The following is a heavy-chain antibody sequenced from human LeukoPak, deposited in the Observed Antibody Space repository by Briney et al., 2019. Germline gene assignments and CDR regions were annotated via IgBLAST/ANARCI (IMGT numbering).Heavy chain of an antibody. J-gene: IGHJ3*02. CDR2: INWNGANT. CDR3: ARALYASSSWHTFDI. CDR1: GFSFDDYG. V-gene: IGHV3-20*04. Sequence: GGSRRLSCAASGFSFDDYGMTWVRQAPGKGLGWVSVINWNGANTGYADSVKGRFTISRDNAKNSLHLQMNSLRAEDTAFYYCARALYASSSWHTFDIWGQGTMVTVSS. D-gene: IGHD6-13*01.